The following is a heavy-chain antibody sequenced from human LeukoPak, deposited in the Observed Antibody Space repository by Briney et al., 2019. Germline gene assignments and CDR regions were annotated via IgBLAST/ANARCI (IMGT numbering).Heavy chain of an antibody. CDR1: GFTVSSNY. CDR2: IYSGGST. V-gene: IGHV3-53*01. J-gene: IGHJ3*02. D-gene: IGHD2-15*01. CDR3: ARVGTAYCSGGSCGAFDI. Sequence: PGGSLRLSCAASGFTVSSNYMSWVRQAPGKGLEWVSVIYSGGSTYYADSVKGRFTISRDNAKNSLYLQMNSLRAEDTAVYYCARVGTAYCSGGSCGAFDIWGQGTMVTVSS.